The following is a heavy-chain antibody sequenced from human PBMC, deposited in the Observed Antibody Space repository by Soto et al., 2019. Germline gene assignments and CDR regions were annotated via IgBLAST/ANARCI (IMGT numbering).Heavy chain of an antibody. CDR1: GFTFSSYA. V-gene: IGHV3-23*01. CDR3: AKDRDSSSWYAPEYDFDY. Sequence: EVQLLESGGGLVQPGGSLRLSCAASGFTFSSYAMSWVRQAPGKGLEWVSAISGSGGSTYYADSVKGRFTISRDNSKNTLYLQMNSLRAEDTAVYYCAKDRDSSSWYAPEYDFDYWGQGTLVTVSS. CDR2: ISGSGGST. J-gene: IGHJ4*02. D-gene: IGHD6-13*01.